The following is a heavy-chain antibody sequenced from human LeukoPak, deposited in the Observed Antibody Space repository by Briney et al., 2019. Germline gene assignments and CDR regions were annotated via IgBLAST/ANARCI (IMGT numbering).Heavy chain of an antibody. CDR2: VKRKTDGGTT. D-gene: IGHD1-1*01. CDR3: ATGYAGAFEI. J-gene: IGHJ3*02. CDR1: GFTCSNVW. Sequence: PGGSLRLSCAGSGFTCSNVWMSWVRQAPGKGLEWVGRVKRKTDGGTTDYAAPVKGRFTVSRDDSKNTVYLQMNSLETEDTAVYYCATGYAGAFEIGGQGTMVTVSS. V-gene: IGHV3-15*01.